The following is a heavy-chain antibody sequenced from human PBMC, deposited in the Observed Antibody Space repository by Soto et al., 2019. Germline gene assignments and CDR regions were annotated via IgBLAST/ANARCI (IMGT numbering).Heavy chain of an antibody. CDR2: MNPYSGNT. V-gene: IGHV1-8*01. D-gene: IGHD2-21*02. CDR3: ARDAVVTAIYPYYFDY. CDR1: GDSFTSQD. Sequence: GALVKLSCKACGDSFTSQDIHWVRQATGQGLEWMGWMNPYSGNTGYAPKFQGRFTISRDNSKNTLYLQMNSLRAEDTAVYYCARDAVVTAIYPYYFDYWGQGTLVTVSS. J-gene: IGHJ4*02.